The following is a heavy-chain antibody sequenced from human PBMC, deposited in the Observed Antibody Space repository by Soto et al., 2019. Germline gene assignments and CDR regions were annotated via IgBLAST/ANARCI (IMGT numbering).Heavy chain of an antibody. J-gene: IGHJ4*02. D-gene: IGHD2-15*01. V-gene: IGHV3-21*01. CDR3: ARDWGSGGSYPDY. Sequence: GGSLRLSCAASGFTFNSYSMNWVRQAPGKGLEWVSSISSSSSYIYYADSVKGRFTISRDNARNSLYLQMNSLRAEDTAVYYCARDWGSGGSYPDYWGQGTLVTVSS. CDR2: ISSSSSYI. CDR1: GFTFNSYS.